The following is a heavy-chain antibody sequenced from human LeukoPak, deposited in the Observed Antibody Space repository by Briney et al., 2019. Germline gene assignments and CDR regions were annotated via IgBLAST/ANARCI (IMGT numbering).Heavy chain of an antibody. CDR1: GGSIRSYY. CDR3: ARGPARGYSSSTSCYVIDY. CDR2: IYYSGST. V-gene: IGHV4-59*01. D-gene: IGHD2-2*01. Sequence: SETLSLTCTVAGGSIRSYYWSWIRQPPGKGLEWIGYIYYSGSTNYNPSLKSRVTISVDTSKNQFSLKLSSVTAAYTAVYYCARGPARGYSSSTSCYVIDYSGQGSLVIVSS. J-gene: IGHJ4*02.